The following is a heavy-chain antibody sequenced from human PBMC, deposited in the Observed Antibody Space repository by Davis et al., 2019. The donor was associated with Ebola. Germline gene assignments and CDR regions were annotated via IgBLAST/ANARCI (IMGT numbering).Heavy chain of an antibody. D-gene: IGHD2-2*01. CDR3: ARDWALGYCSSTSCYLGFYYYYYGMDV. J-gene: IGHJ6*02. Sequence: GESLKISCAASGFTFDAYGMSWVRQAPGKGLEWVSGINWNGGSTGYADSVKGRFTISRDNAKNSLYLQMNSLRAEDTALYYCARDWALGYCSSTSCYLGFYYYYYGMDVWGQGTTVTVSS. CDR2: INWNGGST. V-gene: IGHV3-20*04. CDR1: GFTFDAYG.